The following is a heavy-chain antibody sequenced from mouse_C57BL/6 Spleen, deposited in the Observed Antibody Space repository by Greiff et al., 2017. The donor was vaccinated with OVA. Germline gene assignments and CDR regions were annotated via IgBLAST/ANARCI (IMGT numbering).Heavy chain of an antibody. CDR3: ARFDGYYLYYYAMDY. Sequence: EVKLQESGPGLVKPSQSLSLTCSVTGYSITSGYYWNWIRQFPGNKLEWMGYISYDGSNNYNPSLKNRISITRDTSKNQFFLKLNSVTTEDTATYYCARFDGYYLYYYAMDYWGQGTSVTVSS. J-gene: IGHJ4*01. D-gene: IGHD2-3*01. CDR1: GYSITSGYY. V-gene: IGHV3-6*01. CDR2: ISYDGSN.